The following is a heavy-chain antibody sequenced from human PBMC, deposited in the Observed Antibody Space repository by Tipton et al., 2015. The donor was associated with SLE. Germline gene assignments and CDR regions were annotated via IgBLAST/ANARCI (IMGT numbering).Heavy chain of an antibody. CDR2: INHSGST. CDR1: GGSFSAYY. V-gene: IGHV4-34*01. J-gene: IGHJ6*02. CDR3: ARGRGQRSLGGGKYYNYYGMDV. D-gene: IGHD3-3*01. Sequence: TLSLTCAVYGGSFSAYYWSWIRQHPGKGLEWIGEINHSGSTNYNPSLESRVTISADMSTNQFSLKLNSATAADTAVYYCARGRGQRSLGGGKYYNYYGMDVWGQGTTVTVSS.